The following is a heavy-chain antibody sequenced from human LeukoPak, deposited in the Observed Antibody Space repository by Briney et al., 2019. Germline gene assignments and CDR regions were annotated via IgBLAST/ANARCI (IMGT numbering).Heavy chain of an antibody. D-gene: IGHD3-10*01. J-gene: IGHJ6*03. Sequence: SETLSLTCTVSGGSISIYYWNWIRQPAGKRLEWIGRIFNSGITNYNPSLKSRVTMSVDTSKNQFSLNLSSVTAADTAVYYCARESSGSYYNPQGYMDVWGKGTTVTVSS. V-gene: IGHV4-4*07. CDR2: IFNSGIT. CDR1: GGSISIYY. CDR3: ARESSGSYYNPQGYMDV.